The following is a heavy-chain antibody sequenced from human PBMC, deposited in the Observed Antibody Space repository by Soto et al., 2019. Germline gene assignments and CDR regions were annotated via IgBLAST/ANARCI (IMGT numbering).Heavy chain of an antibody. CDR3: TRDLHPLGYCSGGSCYSYNWFDP. CDR2: IYYSGRT. V-gene: IGHV4-31*03. Sequence: PSETLSLTCTVSGGSISSGGYCWSWIRQHPGKGLEWIGYIYYSGRTNCNPSLKSRVTISVDTSKNQFSLKLNSVTAADTAVYYCTRDLHPLGYCSGGSCYSYNWFDPWGQGTLVTVSS. D-gene: IGHD2-15*01. CDR1: GGSISSGGYC. J-gene: IGHJ5*02.